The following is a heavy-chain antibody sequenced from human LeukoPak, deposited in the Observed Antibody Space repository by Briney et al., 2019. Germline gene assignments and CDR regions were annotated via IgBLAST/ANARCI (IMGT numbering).Heavy chain of an antibody. J-gene: IGHJ4*02. CDR1: GGSISSYY. CDR3: ARLRRVGATPFDY. CDR2: IYYSGST. Sequence: SETLSLTCTVSGGSISSYYWSWIRQPPGKGLEWIGYIYYSGSTNFNPSLKSRVTMSVDTSKNQFSLKLSSVTAADTAVYYCARLRRVGATPFDYWGQGTLVTVSS. D-gene: IGHD1-26*01. V-gene: IGHV4-59*08.